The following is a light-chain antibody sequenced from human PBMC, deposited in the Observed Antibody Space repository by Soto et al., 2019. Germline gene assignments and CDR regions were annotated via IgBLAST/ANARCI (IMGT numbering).Light chain of an antibody. CDR1: QSVSNNY. CDR2: GAS. V-gene: IGKV3-20*01. CDR3: QQYGSSGT. J-gene: IGKJ1*01. Sequence: EILLAESPGTLSLSPGERATLSCRASQSVSNNYLAWYQQKPGQAPRLLIYGASNRATGIPDRFSGSWSGTDFTLTISRLEPEDFAVYYCQQYGSSGTFGQGTKV.